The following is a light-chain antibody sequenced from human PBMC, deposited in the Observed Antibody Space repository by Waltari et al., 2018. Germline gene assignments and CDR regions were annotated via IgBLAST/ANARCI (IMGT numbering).Light chain of an antibody. CDR3: SSYTLDIKMI. Sequence: QSPLPQPAAVSGSPGQLIPITCTGYNIHISRITYVLWYQKHPDKAPKVLIYDVNRRPSGASDRFSGSKAGNTASLTISGLQAEDEADYYCSSYTLDIKMIFGGGTKLTVL. CDR1: NIHISRITY. CDR2: DVN. V-gene: IGLV2-14*03. J-gene: IGLJ2*01.